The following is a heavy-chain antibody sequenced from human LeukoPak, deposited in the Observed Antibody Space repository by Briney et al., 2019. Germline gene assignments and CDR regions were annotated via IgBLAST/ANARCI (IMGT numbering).Heavy chain of an antibody. D-gene: IGHD6-19*01. Sequence: PSQTLSLTCTVSGGSLSSGSYYWSWIRQTAGKGLEWIGRIYTSGSTNYNPSLKSRVTISTDTSENQFSLKLSSVTAADTAVYYCARDNSGWYPDAFDVWGQGTMVTVSS. CDR2: IYTSGST. V-gene: IGHV4-61*02. CDR1: GGSLSSGSYY. CDR3: ARDNSGWYPDAFDV. J-gene: IGHJ3*01.